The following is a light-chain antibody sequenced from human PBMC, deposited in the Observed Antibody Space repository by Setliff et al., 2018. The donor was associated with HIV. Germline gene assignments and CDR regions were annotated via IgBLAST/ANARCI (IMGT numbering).Light chain of an antibody. V-gene: IGLV3-21*04. CDR2: YDS. Sequence: SYELTQAPSVSVAPGKTARITCGGHNIGSKSVHWYQQKPGQAPVLVIYYDSDRPSGIPERFSGSNSGNTATLTISRVEAGDEAAYYCQVWDSSSDHRGVFGGGTK. CDR3: QVWDSSSDHRGV. J-gene: IGLJ2*01. CDR1: NIGSKS.